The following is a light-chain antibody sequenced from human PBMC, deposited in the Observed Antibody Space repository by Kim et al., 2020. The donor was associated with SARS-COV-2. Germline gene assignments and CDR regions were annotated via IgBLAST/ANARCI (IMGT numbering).Light chain of an antibody. V-gene: IGLV1-44*01. Sequence: QSVLTQPPSASGTPGQRVTISCSGSSSNIGSNTVNWYQQLPGTAPKLLIYSNNQRPSGVPDRFSGSKSGTSASLAISGLQSEDEDDYYCAAWDDSLNDVVFGGGTKVTVL. CDR2: SNN. CDR3: AAWDDSLNDVV. CDR1: SSNIGSNT. J-gene: IGLJ2*01.